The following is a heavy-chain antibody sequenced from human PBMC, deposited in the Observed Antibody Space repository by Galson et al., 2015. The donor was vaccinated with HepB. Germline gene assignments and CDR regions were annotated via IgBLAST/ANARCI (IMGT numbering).Heavy chain of an antibody. D-gene: IGHD3-3*01. CDR3: ARDVQPYYDFWSGYYPVSHFDY. J-gene: IGHJ4*02. Sequence: LSLTCTVSGGSISSSSYYWGWIRQPPGKGLEWIGSIYYSGSTYYNPSLKSRVTISVDTSKNQFSLKLSSVTAADTAVYYCARDVQPYYDFWSGYYPVSHFDYWGQGTLVTVSS. V-gene: IGHV4-39*07. CDR2: IYYSGST. CDR1: GGSISSSSYY.